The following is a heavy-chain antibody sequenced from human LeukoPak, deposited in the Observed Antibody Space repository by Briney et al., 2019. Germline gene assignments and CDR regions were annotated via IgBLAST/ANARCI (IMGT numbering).Heavy chain of an antibody. CDR1: GGSISSHY. V-gene: IGHV4-59*11. Sequence: SETLSLTCTVSGGSISSHYWSWIRQPPGKGLEWIGYIYYSGNTNYNPSLKSRVTISVDTSKNQFSLKLSSVTAADTAVYYCARVLTVRWWFDPWGQGTLVTVSS. CDR3: ARVLTVRWWFDP. J-gene: IGHJ5*02. D-gene: IGHD4-17*01. CDR2: IYYSGNT.